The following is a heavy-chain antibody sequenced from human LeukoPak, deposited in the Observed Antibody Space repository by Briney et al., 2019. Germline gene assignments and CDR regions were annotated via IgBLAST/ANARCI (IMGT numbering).Heavy chain of an antibody. D-gene: IGHD1-14*01. V-gene: IGHV3-30-3*01. Sequence: PGGSLRLSCAASGFTFSSYAMHWVRQAPGKGLEWVAVISYDGSNKYYADSVKGRFTISRDNSKNTLYLQMNSLRAEDTAVYYCARGPQSLTTRGSWFDPWGQGTLVTVSS. CDR1: GFTFSSYA. CDR2: ISYDGSNK. J-gene: IGHJ5*02. CDR3: ARGPQSLTTRGSWFDP.